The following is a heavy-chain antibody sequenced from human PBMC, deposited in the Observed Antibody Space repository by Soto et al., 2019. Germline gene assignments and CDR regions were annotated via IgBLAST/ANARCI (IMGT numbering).Heavy chain of an antibody. J-gene: IGHJ4*02. D-gene: IGHD6-19*01. CDR2: ISYDGSNK. Sequence: GGSLRLSCAASGFTFSSYGMHWVRQAPGKGLEWVAVISYDGSNKYYADSVKGRFTISRDNSKNTLYLQMNSLRAEDTAVYYCATQPDSSGWYYWGQGTLVTVSS. CDR3: ATQPDSSGWYY. V-gene: IGHV3-30*03. CDR1: GFTFSSYG.